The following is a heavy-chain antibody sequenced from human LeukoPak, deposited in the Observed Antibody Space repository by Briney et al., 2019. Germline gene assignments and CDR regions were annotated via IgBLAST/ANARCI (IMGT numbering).Heavy chain of an antibody. CDR2: IRYDGSNK. J-gene: IGHJ4*02. D-gene: IGHD2-8*01. CDR1: GFTFISYG. Sequence: GGSLRLSCAASGFTFISYGMHWVRQAPGKGLEWVAFIRYDGSNKYYADSVKGRFAISRDSSKNTLYLQMNSLTAEDTAVYYCAKELMVAADYWGQGTLVTVSS. V-gene: IGHV3-30*02. CDR3: AKELMVAADY.